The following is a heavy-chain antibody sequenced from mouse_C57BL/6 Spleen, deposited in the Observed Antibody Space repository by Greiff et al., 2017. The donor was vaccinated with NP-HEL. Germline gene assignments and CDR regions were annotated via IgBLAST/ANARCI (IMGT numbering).Heavy chain of an antibody. CDR1: GYTFTDYY. J-gene: IGHJ3*01. CDR2: INPNNGGT. Sequence: EVQLQQSGPELVKPGASVKISCKASGYTFTDYYMNWVKQSHGKSLEWIGDINPNNGGTSYNQKFKGKATLTVDKSSSTAYMELRSLTSEDSAVYYCARSPLYDYLFAYWGQGTLVTVSA. CDR3: ARSPLYDYLFAY. V-gene: IGHV1-26*01. D-gene: IGHD2-4*01.